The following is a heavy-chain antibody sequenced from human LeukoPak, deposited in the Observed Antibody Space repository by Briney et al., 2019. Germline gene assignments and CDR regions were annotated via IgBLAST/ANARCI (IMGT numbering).Heavy chain of an antibody. CDR1: GASISSYY. D-gene: IGHD6-19*01. CDR2: IYYSGST. Sequence: SETLSLTCTVSGASISSYYWNWIRQPPGKGLEWIGYIYYSGSTNYNPSLKSRVTISVDTSKKQFSLKLRSVTAADTAVYYCARDNSGRNYFEYWGQGTLVTVSS. J-gene: IGHJ4*02. V-gene: IGHV4-59*01. CDR3: ARDNSGRNYFEY.